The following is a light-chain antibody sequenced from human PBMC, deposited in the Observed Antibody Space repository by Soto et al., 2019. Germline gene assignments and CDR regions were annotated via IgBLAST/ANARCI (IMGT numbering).Light chain of an antibody. V-gene: IGKV3-20*01. J-gene: IGKJ1*01. CDR3: HQYGTSPRT. Sequence: EIVLTQSPGTLSLSPGERATLSCRASQSVSNTYLAWYQQKPGQAPRLLIYGASSRATGIPDRFSGSGSGTDFTLTISRLEPEDFAVYFCHQYGTSPRTFGPGTQVDIK. CDR1: QSVSNTY. CDR2: GAS.